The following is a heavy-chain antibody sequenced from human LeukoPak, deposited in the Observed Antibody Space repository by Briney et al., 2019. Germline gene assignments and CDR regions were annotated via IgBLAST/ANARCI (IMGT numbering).Heavy chain of an antibody. J-gene: IGHJ4*02. CDR1: GFSFSNYA. V-gene: IGHV3-23*01. Sequence: GGSLRLSCVASGFSFSNYAMSWVRHSPGKGLEWVSAFCSGASRTYYADSVKGRFTISRDNSKNTLYLQMNSLRAEDTAVYYCAKKRRPGAGTHLFDYSGEGTLVTVSS. CDR2: FCSGASRT. CDR3: AKKRRPGAGTHLFDY. D-gene: IGHD6-19*01.